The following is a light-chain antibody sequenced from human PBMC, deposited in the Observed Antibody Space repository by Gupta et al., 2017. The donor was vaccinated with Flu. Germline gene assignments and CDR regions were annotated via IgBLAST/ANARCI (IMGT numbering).Light chain of an antibody. Sequence: LTQPRSVSGSPGQSVTISCTGTSSDVGGYNYVSWYQQHPGKAPKLMIYDVSERPSGVPDRFSGSKSGNTASLTISGLQSEDEADYYCCSYAGSYTEMFGGGTKLTVL. J-gene: IGLJ3*02. V-gene: IGLV2-11*01. CDR1: SSDVGGYNY. CDR2: DVS. CDR3: CSYAGSYTEM.